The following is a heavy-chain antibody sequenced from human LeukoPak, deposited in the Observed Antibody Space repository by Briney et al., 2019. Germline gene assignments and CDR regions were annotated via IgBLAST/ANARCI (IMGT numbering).Heavy chain of an antibody. CDR3: ARLLYGSGSYSNIFDS. D-gene: IGHD3-10*01. V-gene: IGHV4-34*01. J-gene: IGHJ4*02. CDR1: GGSFSGYY. CDR2: INHSRST. Sequence: SETLPLTCAVYGGSFSGYYWSWIRQPPGKGLEWIGEINHSRSTNYNPSLKSRVTISLDTSKNQFSLKLSSVTAADTAVYYCARLLYGSGSYSNIFDSWGQGTLVTVSS.